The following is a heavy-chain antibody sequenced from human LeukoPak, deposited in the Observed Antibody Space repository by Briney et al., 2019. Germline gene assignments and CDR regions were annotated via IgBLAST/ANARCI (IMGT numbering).Heavy chain of an antibody. J-gene: IGHJ5*02. CDR3: ARGTIPHSGFDP. D-gene: IGHD2-2*02. CDR1: GGSISSGSYY. Sequence: SQTLSLTCTVSGGSISSGSYYWSWIRQPAGKGLEWIGRIYTSGSTNYNPSLKSRVTISVDTSKNQFSLKLSSVTAADTAVYYCARGTIPHSGFDPWGQGTLVTVSS. CDR2: IYTSGST. V-gene: IGHV4-61*02.